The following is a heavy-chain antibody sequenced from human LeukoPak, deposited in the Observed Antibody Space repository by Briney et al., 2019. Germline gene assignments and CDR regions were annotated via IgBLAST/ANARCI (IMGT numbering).Heavy chain of an antibody. CDR3: ARSLWNNYEGY. V-gene: IGHV3-48*02. CDR1: GFTSSIYR. Sequence: GSLRLSCAASGFTSSIYRTNSVRRAPGKGLEWRSYINGGGTTIYYADSVKGRFTISRDNAKNSLYLQMKSLRDEDTAVYYCARSLWNNYEGYWGQGTLVSVSS. CDR2: INGGGTTI. J-gene: IGHJ4*02. D-gene: IGHD3-3*01.